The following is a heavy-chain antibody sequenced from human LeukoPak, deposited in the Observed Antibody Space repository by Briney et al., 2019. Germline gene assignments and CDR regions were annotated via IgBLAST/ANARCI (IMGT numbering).Heavy chain of an antibody. CDR1: GFTFDDYA. V-gene: IGHV3-43*02. Sequence: GGSLRLSCAASGFTFDDYAMHWVRQAPGKGLEWVSLISGDGGSTYYADSVEGRLTISRDNSKNSLYLQMNSLRTEDTALYYCAKDLLRYSGYEPYYYYGMDVWGQGTTVTVSS. J-gene: IGHJ6*02. CDR2: ISGDGGST. D-gene: IGHD5-12*01. CDR3: AKDLLRYSGYEPYYYYGMDV.